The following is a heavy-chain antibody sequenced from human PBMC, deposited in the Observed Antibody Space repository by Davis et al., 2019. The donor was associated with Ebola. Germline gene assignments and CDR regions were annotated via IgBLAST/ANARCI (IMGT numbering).Heavy chain of an antibody. D-gene: IGHD3-3*01. V-gene: IGHV3-7*01. CDR1: GFTFSSYW. CDR2: IKQDGSEK. J-gene: IGHJ4*02. CDR3: ARDETYYDFWSGYFNFDY. Sequence: GESLKISCAASGFTFSSYWMSWVRQAPGKGLEWVANIKQDGSEKYYVDSVKGRFTISRDNAKNSLYLQMNSLRAEDTAVYYCARDETYYDFWSGYFNFDYWGQGTLVTVSS.